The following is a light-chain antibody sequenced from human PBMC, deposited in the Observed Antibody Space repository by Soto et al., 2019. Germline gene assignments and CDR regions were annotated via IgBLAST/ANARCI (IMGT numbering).Light chain of an antibody. J-gene: IGKJ3*01. V-gene: IGKV1-39*01. Sequence: DIHMTQSPSSLSASVGDRVTITCRASRTIGSYLNGYQQKPGTAPKLLIYAATSLQSGVPSSFSGDGSGAHFTLTINSLQPEDFATYYCQQSYDSPFTFGPGTKVDVK. CDR3: QQSYDSPFT. CDR1: RTIGSY. CDR2: AAT.